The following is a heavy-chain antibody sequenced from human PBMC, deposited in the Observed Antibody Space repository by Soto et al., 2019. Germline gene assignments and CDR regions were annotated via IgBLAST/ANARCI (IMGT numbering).Heavy chain of an antibody. Sequence: EVQLLESGGGLVQHGGSLRLSCAASGFTFSSYAMSWVRQAPGKGLEWVSAISGSGGSTYYADSVKGRFTISRDNSKNTLYLQMNSLRAEDTAVYYCAKDIAAAGTWDYWSQGTLVTVSS. CDR1: GFTFSSYA. D-gene: IGHD6-13*01. J-gene: IGHJ4*02. CDR3: AKDIAAAGTWDY. V-gene: IGHV3-23*01. CDR2: ISGSGGST.